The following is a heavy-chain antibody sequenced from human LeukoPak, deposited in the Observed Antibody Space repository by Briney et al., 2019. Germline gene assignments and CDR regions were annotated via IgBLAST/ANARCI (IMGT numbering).Heavy chain of an antibody. CDR3: ARLKTHCSGGSCPFDY. CDR2: ISYDGSNK. D-gene: IGHD2-15*01. Sequence: PGRSLRLSCAASGFTFSSYAMHWVRQAPGKGLEWVAVISYDGSNKYYADSVKGRFIISRDNSKNTLYLQMNSLRAEDTAVYYCARLKTHCSGGSCPFDYWGQGTLVTVSS. J-gene: IGHJ4*02. CDR1: GFTFSSYA. V-gene: IGHV3-30*04.